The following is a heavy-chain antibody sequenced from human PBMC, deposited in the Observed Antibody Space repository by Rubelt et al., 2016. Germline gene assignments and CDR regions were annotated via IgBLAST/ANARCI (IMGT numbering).Heavy chain of an antibody. CDR2: TYYRSEWSN. J-gene: IGHJ4*02. D-gene: IGHD6-19*01. Sequence: QSPSRGLEWLGRTYYRSEWSNDYAVSVKSRITISPDTSKNQFSLHLNSVTPDDTAVYYCAREGLAVAHDYWGQGTLVTVSS. V-gene: IGHV6-1*01. CDR3: AREGLAVAHDY.